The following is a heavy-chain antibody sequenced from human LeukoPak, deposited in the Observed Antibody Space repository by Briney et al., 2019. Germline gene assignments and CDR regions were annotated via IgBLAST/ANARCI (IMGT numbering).Heavy chain of an antibody. J-gene: IGHJ4*02. CDR1: GGSISSYY. V-gene: IGHV4-59*08. CDR2: IYYSGST. Sequence: SETLSLTCTVSGGSISSYYWSWIRQPPGKGLEWIGYIYYSGSTNYNPSLKSRVTISVDTSKNQFSVKLSSVTAADTAVYYCARHLSSGYYYFDYWGQGTLVTVSS. CDR3: ARHLSSGYYYFDY. D-gene: IGHD3-22*01.